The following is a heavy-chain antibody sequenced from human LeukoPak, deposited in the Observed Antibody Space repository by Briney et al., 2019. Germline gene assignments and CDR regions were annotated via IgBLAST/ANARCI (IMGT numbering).Heavy chain of an antibody. J-gene: IGHJ4*02. V-gene: IGHV4-59*01. CDR3: ARENVVATPYYDY. CDR2: IYNSGST. CDR1: GGSISSYH. D-gene: IGHD2-21*01. Sequence: PSETLSLTCTVSGGSISSYHWNWIRQPPGKGLEWIGYIYNSGSTNYNPSLKSRVTISVDTSKNQFSLKLSSVTAADTAVYYCARENVVATPYYDYWGQGTLVTVSS.